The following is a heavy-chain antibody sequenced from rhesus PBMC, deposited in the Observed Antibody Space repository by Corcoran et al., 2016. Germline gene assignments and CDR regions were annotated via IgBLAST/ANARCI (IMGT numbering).Heavy chain of an antibody. CDR1: GYTFTDYY. V-gene: IGHV1-111*02. CDR2: VDPEDGEV. CDR3: AIGIIVGRDY. J-gene: IGHJ4*01. Sequence: EVQLMQSGAEVKKPGASVKISCKASGYTFTDYYLHWVRQAPGKGLDWMGRVDPEDGEVVHAQKFQDRVTRTADTSTDTAYMELSSLRSEDTAVYYCAIGIIVGRDYWGQGVLVTVSS. D-gene: IGHD6-13*01.